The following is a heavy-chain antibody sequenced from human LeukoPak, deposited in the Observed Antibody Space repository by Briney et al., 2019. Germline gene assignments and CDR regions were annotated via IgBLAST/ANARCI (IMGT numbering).Heavy chain of an antibody. CDR1: GFTFSNAW. CDR3: TTEDPLIVGATSVTDY. D-gene: IGHD1-26*01. J-gene: IGHJ4*02. Sequence: KPGGSLRLSCAASGFTFSNAWMSWVRQAPGKGLEWVGRIKSKTDGGTTDYAAAVKGRFTISRDDSKNTLYLQMNSLKTEDTAAYYCTTEDPLIVGATSVTDYWGQGTLVTVSS. CDR2: IKSKTDGGTT. V-gene: IGHV3-15*01.